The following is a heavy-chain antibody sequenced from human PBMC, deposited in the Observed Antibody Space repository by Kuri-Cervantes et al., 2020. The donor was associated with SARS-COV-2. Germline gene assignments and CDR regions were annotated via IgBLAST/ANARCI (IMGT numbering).Heavy chain of an antibody. CDR3: ARDRINDFDI. V-gene: IGHV3-21*01. CDR2: ISSSSSYI. J-gene: IGHJ3*02. CDR1: GFTFSSYS. D-gene: IGHD2-15*01. Sequence: ETLSLTCAASGFTFSSYSMNWVRQAPGKGLEWVSSISSSSSYIYYADSVRGRFTISRDNAKNSLYLQMNSLGAEDTAVYYCARDRINDFDIWGQGTMVTVSS.